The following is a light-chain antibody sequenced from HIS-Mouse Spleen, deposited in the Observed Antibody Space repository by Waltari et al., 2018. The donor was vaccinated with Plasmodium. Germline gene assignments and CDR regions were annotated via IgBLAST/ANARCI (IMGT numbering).Light chain of an antibody. CDR1: QSISSR. J-gene: IGKJ1*01. CDR3: QQYNSYSWT. V-gene: IGKV1-5*03. CDR2: KAS. Sequence: DIQITQSPSTLSASVGDKVTITCRASQSISSRLACYQQKPGKAPKLLNYKASSLESGVPSRFSGSGSGTEFTLTISSLQPDDFATYYCQQYNSYSWTFGQGTKVEIK.